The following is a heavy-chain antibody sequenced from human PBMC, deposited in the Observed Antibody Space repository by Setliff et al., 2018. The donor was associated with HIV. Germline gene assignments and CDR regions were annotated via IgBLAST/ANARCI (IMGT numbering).Heavy chain of an antibody. CDR2: IYYTGFA. D-gene: IGHD1-1*01. J-gene: IGHJ4*02. CDR3: AREGRGDPAVATTRIDY. CDR1: GDSMSSGSYF. V-gene: IGHV4-39*02. Sequence: SETLSLTCSVSGDSMSSGSYFWGWIRQTPGKGLEWIENIYYTGFAYYNPSLKSRVTISLDTSKTHFYLNLTSVTDADTAVYFCAREGRGDPAVATTRIDYWGQGKLVTVSS.